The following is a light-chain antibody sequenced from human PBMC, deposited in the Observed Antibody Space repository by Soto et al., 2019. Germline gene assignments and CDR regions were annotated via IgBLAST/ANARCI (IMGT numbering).Light chain of an antibody. V-gene: IGKV3-15*01. J-gene: IGKJ1*01. CDR2: HAS. CDR1: QSASDK. Sequence: EIVMTQSPATVSVSPGERASLSCRASQSASDKLAWYQQKPGQAPRLLIYHASARATGIPARFSGSGSGTEFTLTISGLQSEDFAVYYCKQYNNWPPWTSGQGTKVDI. CDR3: KQYNNWPPWT.